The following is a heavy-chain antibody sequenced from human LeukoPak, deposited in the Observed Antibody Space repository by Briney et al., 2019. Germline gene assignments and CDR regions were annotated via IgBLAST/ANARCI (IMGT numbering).Heavy chain of an antibody. Sequence: GGSLRLSCAVSGFTFSSYTMNWVRQVLGKGLEWVSSISSSSSYIYYADSVKGRFTISRDNAKNSLYLQMNSLRAEDTAVYYCARGRWSFDYWGQGTLVTVSS. J-gene: IGHJ4*02. CDR2: ISSSSSYI. CDR3: ARGRWSFDY. D-gene: IGHD5-24*01. V-gene: IGHV3-21*01. CDR1: GFTFSSYT.